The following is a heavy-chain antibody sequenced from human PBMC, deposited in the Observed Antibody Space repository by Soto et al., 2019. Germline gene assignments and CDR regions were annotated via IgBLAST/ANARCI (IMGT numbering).Heavy chain of an antibody. D-gene: IGHD3-3*01. CDR1: GFTFSSYE. J-gene: IGHJ6*02. CDR2: ISSSGSTI. V-gene: IGHV3-48*03. Sequence: GGSLRLSCAASGFTFSSYEMNWVRQAPGKGLEWVSYISSSGSTIYYADSVKGRFTISRDNAKNSLYLQMNSLRAEDTAVYYCARVGLSNDFLRGYALAMHVCGQATTLTVSS. CDR3: ARVGLSNDFLRGYALAMHV.